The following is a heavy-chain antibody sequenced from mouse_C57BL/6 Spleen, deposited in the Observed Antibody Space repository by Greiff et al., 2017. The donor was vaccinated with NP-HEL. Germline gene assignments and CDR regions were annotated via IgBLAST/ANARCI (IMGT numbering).Heavy chain of an antibody. CDR3: ASQVLYGKFAY. J-gene: IGHJ3*01. Sequence: QVQLQQSGAELMKPGASVKLSCKATGYTFTGYWIEWVKQRPGHGLEWIGEILPGSGSTNYNEKFKGKGTFTADTSSNTAYMQLSSLTTEDSAIYYCASQVLYGKFAYWGQGTLVTVSA. CDR2: ILPGSGST. V-gene: IGHV1-9*01. CDR1: GYTFTGYW. D-gene: IGHD1-1*01.